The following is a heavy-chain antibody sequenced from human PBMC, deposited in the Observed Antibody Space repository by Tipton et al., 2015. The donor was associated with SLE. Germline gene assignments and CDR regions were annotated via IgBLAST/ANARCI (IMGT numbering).Heavy chain of an antibody. V-gene: IGHV4-4*07. CDR1: GGSISSYY. CDR3: ARPRGAGWFDAFDI. CDR2: IYTSGST. J-gene: IGHJ3*02. D-gene: IGHD1-26*01. Sequence: TLSLTCTVSGGSISSYYWSWIRQPAGKGLEWIGRIYTSGSTNYNPSLKSRVTMSVDTSKNQFSLKLSSVTAADTAVYYCARPRGAGWFDAFDIWGQGTMVTVSS.